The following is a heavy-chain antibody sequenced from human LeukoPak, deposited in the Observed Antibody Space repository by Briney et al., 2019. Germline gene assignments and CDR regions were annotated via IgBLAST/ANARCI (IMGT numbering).Heavy chain of an antibody. V-gene: IGHV3-30*03. J-gene: IGHJ2*01. CDR3: ARDTGWYFDL. Sequence: GRSLRLSCAASGFTFSSYGMHWVRQAPDKGLEWVAVISYDGNNKYYADSVKGRFTISRDNAKNTVLLQMISLRAEDTAVYYCARDTGWYFDLWGRGTLVTVSS. CDR1: GFTFSSYG. CDR2: ISYDGNNK. D-gene: IGHD4-17*01.